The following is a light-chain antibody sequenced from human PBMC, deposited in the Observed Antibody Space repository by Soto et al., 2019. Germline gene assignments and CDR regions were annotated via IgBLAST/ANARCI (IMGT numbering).Light chain of an antibody. CDR1: QSVSSSY. Sequence: EIGLTQSPGALSLCPGDRATLSCRASQSVSSSYLARYQQKPGQVPRLFIYGASRRATGIPDRFSGSGSGTDFTLTISRLEPEDFAVYYCQQSGIPLWTFGQRTMVDIK. CDR3: QQSGIPLWT. J-gene: IGKJ1*01. CDR2: GAS. V-gene: IGKV3-20*01.